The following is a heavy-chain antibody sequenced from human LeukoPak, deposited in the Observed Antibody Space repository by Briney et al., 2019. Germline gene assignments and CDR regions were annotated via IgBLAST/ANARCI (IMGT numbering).Heavy chain of an antibody. CDR1: GYTFTSYG. J-gene: IGHJ6*03. CDR3: AREYSSSWYRGYYYYYYMDV. V-gene: IGHV1-18*01. D-gene: IGHD6-13*01. CDR2: ISAYNGNT. Sequence: ASVKVSCKASGYTFTSYGISWVRQAPGQGLEWMGWISAYNGNTNYAQKLQGRVTMTTDTSTSTAYMELRSLRSDDTAVYYCAREYSSSWYRGYYYYYYMDVWGKGTTVTVSS.